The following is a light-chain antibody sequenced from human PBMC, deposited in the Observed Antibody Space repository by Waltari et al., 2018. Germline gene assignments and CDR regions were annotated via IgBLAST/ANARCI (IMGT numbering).Light chain of an antibody. Sequence: DIQMTQSPSTLSASVGDRVTITCRASQTINNWLAWYQQKSGKAPKLLIYKASILEGGVPSRFSAGGSGTEFTLTISSLHPDDVASYYCQQYNGYPWTFGQGTKVEIK. CDR3: QQYNGYPWT. CDR1: QTINNW. V-gene: IGKV1-5*03. CDR2: KAS. J-gene: IGKJ1*01.